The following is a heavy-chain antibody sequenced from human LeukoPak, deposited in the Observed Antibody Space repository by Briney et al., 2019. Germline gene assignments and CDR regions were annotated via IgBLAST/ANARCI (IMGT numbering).Heavy chain of an antibody. D-gene: IGHD3-10*01. V-gene: IGHV3-11*04. CDR1: GFTFSDYY. J-gene: IGHJ5*02. CDR3: AGLRITMVRGVRSFDP. Sequence: GGSLRLSCAASGFTFSDYYMSWIRQAPGKGLEWVSYISSSGSTIYYADSVKGRFTISRDNAKNSLYLQMNSLRAEDTAVYYCAGLRITMVRGVRSFDPWGQGTLVTVSS. CDR2: ISSSGSTI.